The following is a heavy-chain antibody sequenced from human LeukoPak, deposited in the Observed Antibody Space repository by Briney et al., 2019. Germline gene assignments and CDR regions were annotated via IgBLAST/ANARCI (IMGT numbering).Heavy chain of an antibody. CDR2: ISRSGSTI. D-gene: IGHD3-22*01. CDR1: GFTFSDYY. CDR3: AKASNYYDSSGYYQTDY. Sequence: GGSLRLSCAASGFTFSDYYMSWIRQAPGKGLEWVSYISRSGSTIYYADSVKGRFTISRDNSKNTLYLQMNSLRAEDTAVYYCAKASNYYDSSGYYQTDYWGQGTLVAVSS. J-gene: IGHJ4*02. V-gene: IGHV3-11*04.